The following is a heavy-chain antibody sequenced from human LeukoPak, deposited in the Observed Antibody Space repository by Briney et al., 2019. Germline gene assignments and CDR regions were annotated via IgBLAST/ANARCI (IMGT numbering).Heavy chain of an antibody. CDR3: ARAGAAAGVLYYFDY. Sequence: GASVKVSCKASGYTFTSYAMHWVRQAPGQRLEWMGWINAGNGNTKYSQKFQGRVTITRDTSASTAYTELSSLRSEDTAVYYCARAGAAAGVLYYFDYWGQGTLVTVSS. D-gene: IGHD6-13*01. CDR2: INAGNGNT. V-gene: IGHV1-3*01. J-gene: IGHJ4*02. CDR1: GYTFTSYA.